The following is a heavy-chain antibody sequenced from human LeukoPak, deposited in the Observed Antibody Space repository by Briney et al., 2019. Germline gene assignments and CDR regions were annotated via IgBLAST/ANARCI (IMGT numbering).Heavy chain of an antibody. Sequence: PSETLSLTCAVSGGSISSGGYSWSWIRQPPGKGLEWIGYIYHSGSTYYNPSLKSRVTISVDRSKNQFSLKLSSVTAADTAVYYCARNDYGAKPPGDYWGQGTLVTVSS. V-gene: IGHV4-30-2*01. CDR3: ARNDYGAKPPGDY. D-gene: IGHD4-17*01. CDR2: IYHSGST. J-gene: IGHJ4*02. CDR1: GGSISSGGYS.